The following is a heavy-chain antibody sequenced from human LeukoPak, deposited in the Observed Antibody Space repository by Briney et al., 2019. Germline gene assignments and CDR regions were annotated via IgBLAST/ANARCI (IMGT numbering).Heavy chain of an antibody. Sequence: GGSLRLSCAASGFTFDDYGMSWVRQAPGKGLEWVSGINWNGDSTGYADSVKGRFTISRDNAKNSPYLQMNSLRAEDTALYYCARRTYYYDSRGYHYYFDYWGQGTLVTVSS. V-gene: IGHV3-20*04. CDR3: ARRTYYYDSRGYHYYFDY. J-gene: IGHJ4*02. CDR2: INWNGDST. D-gene: IGHD3-22*01. CDR1: GFTFDDYG.